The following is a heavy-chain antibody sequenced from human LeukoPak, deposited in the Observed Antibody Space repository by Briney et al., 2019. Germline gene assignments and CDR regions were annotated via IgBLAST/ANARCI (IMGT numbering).Heavy chain of an antibody. CDR1: GYTFTSYG. J-gene: IGHJ6*02. D-gene: IGHD3-10*01. Sequence: GASVKVSCKASGYTFTSYGISWVRQAPGQGLEWMGWISAYNGNTNYAQKLQGRVTMTTDTSTSTAYMELRSLRSDDTAVYYCARDMVQGVQNYYYYGMDVWGQGTTVTVSS. CDR2: ISAYNGNT. V-gene: IGHV1-18*01. CDR3: ARDMVQGVQNYYYYGMDV.